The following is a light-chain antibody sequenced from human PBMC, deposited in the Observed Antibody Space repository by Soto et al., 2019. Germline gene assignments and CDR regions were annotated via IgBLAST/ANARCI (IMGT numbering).Light chain of an antibody. CDR1: QSVSKY. Sequence: EIVLTQSPATLSLSPGERATLSCRASQSVSKYLAWYQQKPGQAPRLLIHDASNRAPGIPARFSGSGSGTDFTLTISSLEPEEFGVYYCQQRSNWPPITFGGGTKVEIK. CDR3: QQRSNWPPIT. J-gene: IGKJ4*02. CDR2: DAS. V-gene: IGKV3-11*01.